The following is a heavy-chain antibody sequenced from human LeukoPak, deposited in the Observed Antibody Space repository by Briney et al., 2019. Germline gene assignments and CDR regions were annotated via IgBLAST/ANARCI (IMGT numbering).Heavy chain of an antibody. D-gene: IGHD7-27*01. CDR1: GGSISSYY. Sequence: SETLSLTCTVSGGSISSYYWSWIRQPAGKGLEWIGRIYTSGSANYNPSLQSRVTMSVDTSKNQFSLKVTSVTAADTAVYYCARDREAVADWGYDWFDPWGQGILVTVSS. CDR3: ARDREAVADWGYDWFDP. CDR2: IYTSGSA. V-gene: IGHV4-4*07. J-gene: IGHJ5*02.